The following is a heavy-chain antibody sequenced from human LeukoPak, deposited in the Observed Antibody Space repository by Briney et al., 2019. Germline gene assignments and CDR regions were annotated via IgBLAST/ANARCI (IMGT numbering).Heavy chain of an antibody. CDR3: AGYGVYPY. Sequence: GGSLRLSCAASGFTVNTYDMHWVRQDPGAGPEWIAYFGISGTIYYADSVRGRFTISRDNAKNSLFLQMNSLRVDDTAIYYCAGYGVYPYWGQGTPVTVSS. J-gene: IGHJ4*02. CDR1: GFTVNTYD. V-gene: IGHV3-48*01. CDR2: FGISGTI. D-gene: IGHD4-17*01.